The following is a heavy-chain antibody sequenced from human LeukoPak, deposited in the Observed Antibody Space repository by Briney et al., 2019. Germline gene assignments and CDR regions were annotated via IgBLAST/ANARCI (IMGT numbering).Heavy chain of an antibody. J-gene: IGHJ2*01. Sequence: PSETLSLTCTVSGGSISSTTYYWGWIRQPPGKGLEWMGSIYSIGTTHHNPSLKSRVAISVDTSKNQFSLKLSSVTAADTAVYYCARHMVRGVTDWYFDLWGRGTLVTVSS. CDR1: GGSISSTTYY. CDR3: ARHMVRGVTDWYFDL. D-gene: IGHD3-10*01. V-gene: IGHV4-39*01. CDR2: IYSIGTT.